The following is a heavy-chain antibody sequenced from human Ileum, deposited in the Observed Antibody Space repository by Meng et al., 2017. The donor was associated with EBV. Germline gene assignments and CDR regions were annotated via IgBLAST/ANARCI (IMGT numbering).Heavy chain of an antibody. J-gene: IGHJ4*02. D-gene: IGHD6-25*01. CDR3: ARDCGGSHDY. V-gene: IGHV4/OR15-8*01. Sequence: GLSKPQALMSLICGGSEITISRSWMYRCVREPRGGMVGCYRISDSSGSPTYTSSVKSRVTMSLDKSKNKLYLDMNSLTAVYTSVYYCARDCGGSHDYWGQGTLVTVSS. CDR1: EITISRSWM. CDR2: SDSSGSP.